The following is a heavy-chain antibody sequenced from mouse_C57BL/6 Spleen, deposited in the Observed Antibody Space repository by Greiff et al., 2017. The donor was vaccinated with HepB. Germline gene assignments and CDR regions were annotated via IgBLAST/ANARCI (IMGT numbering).Heavy chain of an antibody. Sequence: QVQLQQSGAELARPGASVKLSCKASGYTFTSYGISWVKQRTGQGLEWIGEIYPRSGNTYYNEKFKGKATLTADKSSSTAYMELRSLTSEDSAVYSCARLAYYGSSYRYFDVWGTGTTVTVSS. D-gene: IGHD1-1*01. CDR2: IYPRSGNT. CDR3: ARLAYYGSSYRYFDV. V-gene: IGHV1-81*01. J-gene: IGHJ1*03. CDR1: GYTFTSYG.